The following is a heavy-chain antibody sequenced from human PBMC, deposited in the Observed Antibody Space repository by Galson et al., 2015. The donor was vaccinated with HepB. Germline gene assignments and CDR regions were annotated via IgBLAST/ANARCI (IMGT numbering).Heavy chain of an antibody. V-gene: IGHV1-2*02. CDR3: ARPYCSGGTCYSHFDN. CDR2: INPTSGGT. J-gene: IGHJ4*02. Sequence: SVKVSCKASGYTFTDFYMHWVRQAPGQGLEWVGWINPTSGGTHSAQKFQDRVTLTMDTSISAAYMELNRLGSDDTAVYYCARPYCSGGTCYSHFDNWGQGTLVTVSS. CDR1: GYTFTDFY. D-gene: IGHD2-15*01.